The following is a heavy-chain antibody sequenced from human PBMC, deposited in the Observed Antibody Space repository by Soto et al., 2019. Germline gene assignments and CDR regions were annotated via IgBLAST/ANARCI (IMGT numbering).Heavy chain of an antibody. CDR3: DSGAHVPHY. CDR1: GGSISSVCYS. Sequence: QLQLQESGSGLVKPSQTLSLTCSVSGGSISSVCYSWSWLRQPPGKGLEWIWYISHSGSTYYNPSHKGRVTISVDRSKNQFSLKLSSVTAADTAVYYCDSGAHVPHYWGQGTLVSVSS. J-gene: IGHJ4*02. CDR2: ISHSGST. V-gene: IGHV4-30-2*01. D-gene: IGHD3-10*01.